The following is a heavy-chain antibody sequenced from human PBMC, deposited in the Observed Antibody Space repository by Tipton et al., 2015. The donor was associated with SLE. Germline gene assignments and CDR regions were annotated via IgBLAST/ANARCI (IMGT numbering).Heavy chain of an antibody. CDR2: IYHSGST. J-gene: IGHJ6*02. Sequence: TLSLTCAVSGGSISSSNWWSWVRQPPGKGLEWIGEIYHSGSTNYNPSLKSRVTISVDKSKNQFSLKLSSVTAADTAVYYCARVGCVLLWFREDYYGMDVWGQGTTVTVSS. D-gene: IGHD3-10*01. CDR3: ARVGCVLLWFREDYYGMDV. CDR1: GGSISSSNW. V-gene: IGHV4-4*02.